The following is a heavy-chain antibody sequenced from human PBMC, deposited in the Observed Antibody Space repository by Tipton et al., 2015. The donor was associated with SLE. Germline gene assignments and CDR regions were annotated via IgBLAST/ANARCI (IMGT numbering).Heavy chain of an antibody. D-gene: IGHD3-22*01. CDR3: ARVGHNYDSSGSFSHYYYYMDV. CDR1: GRSFIGSY. J-gene: IGHJ6*03. Sequence: GLVKPSETLSLTCAVYGRSFIGSYWTWIRQPPGKGLEWIGRIYYSGSSYYNPSLKSRVTISVDTSKNQFSLKLSSVTAADTAVYYCARVGHNYDSSGSFSHYYYYMDVWGKGTTVTVSS. CDR2: IYYSGSS. V-gene: IGHV4-34*01.